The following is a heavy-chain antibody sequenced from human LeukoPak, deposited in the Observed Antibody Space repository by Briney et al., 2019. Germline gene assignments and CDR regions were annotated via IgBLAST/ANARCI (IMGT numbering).Heavy chain of an antibody. D-gene: IGHD1-1*01. CDR3: ATDESWNDC. V-gene: IGHV3-21*01. J-gene: IGHJ4*02. CDR2: ISSSSSYI. Sequence: PGGSLRLSCAASGFTFSSYSMNWVRQAPGKGLEWVSSISSSSSYIYYADSVMGRFTISRDNAKNSLFLQMNSLRAEDTAVYYCATDESWNDCWGQGTLVTVSS. CDR1: GFTFSSYS.